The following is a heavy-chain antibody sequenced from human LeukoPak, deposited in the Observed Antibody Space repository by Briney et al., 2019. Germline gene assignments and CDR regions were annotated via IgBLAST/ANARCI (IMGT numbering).Heavy chain of an antibody. V-gene: IGHV1-2*02. D-gene: IGHD6-19*01. CDR1: GYTFTGYY. Sequence: GAAVKVSCKASGYTFTGYYMHWVRPAPGQGLGWVGWINPNSGGTNYAQKFQGRVTMTRDTCISTAYMELSRLRSDDTAVYYCARDRSDSSGWSLDYWGQGTLVTVSS. J-gene: IGHJ4*02. CDR3: ARDRSDSSGWSLDY. CDR2: INPNSGGT.